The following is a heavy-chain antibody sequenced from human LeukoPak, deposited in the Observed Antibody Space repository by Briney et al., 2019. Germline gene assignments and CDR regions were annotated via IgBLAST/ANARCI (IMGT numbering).Heavy chain of an antibody. CDR2: ISGSGGTT. CDR3: ARTIYSSGYCYDY. Sequence: PGGYLRLSCAASGFTFSSYAMSWVRQAPGKGLERVSGISGSGGTTYYADSVKGRFTISRDNSKNTLYLQMNSLRAEDTAVYYCARTIYSSGYCYDYWGQGTLVTVSS. V-gene: IGHV3-23*01. CDR1: GFTFSSYA. J-gene: IGHJ4*02. D-gene: IGHD3-22*01.